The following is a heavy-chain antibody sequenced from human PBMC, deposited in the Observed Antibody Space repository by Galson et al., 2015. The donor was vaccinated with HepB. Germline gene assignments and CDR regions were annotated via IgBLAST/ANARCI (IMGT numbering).Heavy chain of an antibody. CDR1: GFTFSNYG. V-gene: IGHV3-30*03. D-gene: IGHD1-7*01. Sequence: SLRLSCAASGFTFSNYGMHWVRQAPGKGLEWVAVISYDGSNKYYADSVKGRFTISRDNSKNTLYLQLNSLRAEDTAVYYCAREDNWNYWVYWGQGTLVTVSS. J-gene: IGHJ4*02. CDR3: AREDNWNYWVY. CDR2: ISYDGSNK.